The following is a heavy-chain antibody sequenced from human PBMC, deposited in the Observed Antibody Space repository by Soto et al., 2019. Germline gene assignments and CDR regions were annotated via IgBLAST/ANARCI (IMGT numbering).Heavy chain of an antibody. Sequence: QVQLQQWGAGLLKPSETLSLTCAVYGGSFSGYYWSWIRQPPGKGLEWIGEINHSGSTNYNPSLKSRVTISVDTSKNQFSLKLSSVTAADTAVYYCARLQGGGDYIWGSYRSLYFDYWGQGTLVTVSS. D-gene: IGHD3-16*02. V-gene: IGHV4-34*01. J-gene: IGHJ4*02. CDR1: GGSFSGYY. CDR3: ARLQGGGDYIWGSYRSLYFDY. CDR2: INHSGST.